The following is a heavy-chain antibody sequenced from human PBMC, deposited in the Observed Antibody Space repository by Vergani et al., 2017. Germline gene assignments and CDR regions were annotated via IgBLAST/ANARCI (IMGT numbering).Heavy chain of an antibody. CDR2: IYYSGST. V-gene: IGHV4-39*01. CDR3: ARGLTDYDSGWYSPGWFDP. Sequence: QVQLQESGPGLVKPSETLSLTCTVSNDSVSNTFYYWGWIRQTPGKGLEWIGSIYYSGSTYYNPSLESRLSLSVDTSTNQFFMRLNSVTAADTAVYYCARGLTDYDSGWYSPGWFDPWGQGTLVTVSS. J-gene: IGHJ5*02. D-gene: IGHD6-19*01. CDR1: NDSVSNTFYY.